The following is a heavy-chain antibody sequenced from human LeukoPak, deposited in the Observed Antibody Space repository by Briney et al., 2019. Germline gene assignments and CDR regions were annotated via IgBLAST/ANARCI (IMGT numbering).Heavy chain of an antibody. CDR1: RFTFSSYA. Sequence: PGGSLRLSCAASRFTFSSYAMHWVRQAPGKGLEWVSSISASGSSTFYADSVKGRFTISRDNSKNTLYLQMNSLRAEDTAVYYCARLGYDYVWGFNYYMDVWGKGTTVTISS. D-gene: IGHD3-16*01. CDR3: ARLGYDYVWGFNYYMDV. J-gene: IGHJ6*03. V-gene: IGHV3-23*01. CDR2: ISASGSST.